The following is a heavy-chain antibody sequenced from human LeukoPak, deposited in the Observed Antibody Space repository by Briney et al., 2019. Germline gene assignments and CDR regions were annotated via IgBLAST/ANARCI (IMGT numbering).Heavy chain of an antibody. CDR2: INWNGGST. D-gene: IGHD3-10*01. CDR3: PRDREWFGDHYYYMDV. Sequence: PGGSLRLSCAASGFTFDDYGKSWVRQAPGKGLEWVSGINWNGGSTGYTDSVRGRFTISRDNAKNSLYLQMNRLRAKDTALCYCPRDREWFGDHYYYMDVWGEGTTVTVPS. CDR1: GFTFDDYG. V-gene: IGHV3-20*04. J-gene: IGHJ6*03.